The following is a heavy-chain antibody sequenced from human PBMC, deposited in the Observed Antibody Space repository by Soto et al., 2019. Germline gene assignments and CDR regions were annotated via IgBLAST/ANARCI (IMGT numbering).Heavy chain of an antibody. CDR2: INPSGGST. V-gene: IGHV1-46*01. CDR1: WSAFSGDL. Sequence: VHVDCQTVWSAFSGDLMYRRLDNPRKGLGWMGIINPSGGSTSYAQKFQGRVTMTRDTSTSTVYMELSSLRSEDTAVYYCARGFGVFFKLRILQRILRHYFGYPAQGILVTVHS. CDR3: ARGFGVFFKLRILQRILRHYFGY. J-gene: IGHJ4*02. D-gene: IGHD3-3*01.